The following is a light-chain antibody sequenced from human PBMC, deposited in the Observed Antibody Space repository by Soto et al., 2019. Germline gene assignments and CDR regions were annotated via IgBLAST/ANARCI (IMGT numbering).Light chain of an antibody. CDR1: SSDVGRYNL. CDR3: CSYAGSSTTV. CDR2: EVS. J-gene: IGLJ2*01. V-gene: IGLV2-23*02. Sequence: QSVLTQPASVSGSPGQSITISCTGTSSDVGRYNLVSWYQQHPGKAPKLMIYEVSKRPSGVSNRFSGSKSGNTASLTISGLQAEDEADYYCCSYAGSSTTVFGGGTKLTVL.